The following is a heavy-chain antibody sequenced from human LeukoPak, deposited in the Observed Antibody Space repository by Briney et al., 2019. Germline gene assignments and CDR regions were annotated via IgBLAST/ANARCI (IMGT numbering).Heavy chain of an antibody. CDR1: GFIFSNHA. Sequence: PGGSLRPSCAASGFIFSNHAMNWVRQAPGKGLEWVSGINSGGGSTYYTDSVKGRFTISRDNSKNTLYLQMSSLRADDTAVYVCAKDLSYNYNYFDDWGQGTLVTVSS. D-gene: IGHD1-20*01. CDR2: INSGGGST. J-gene: IGHJ4*02. V-gene: IGHV3-23*01. CDR3: AKDLSYNYNYFDD.